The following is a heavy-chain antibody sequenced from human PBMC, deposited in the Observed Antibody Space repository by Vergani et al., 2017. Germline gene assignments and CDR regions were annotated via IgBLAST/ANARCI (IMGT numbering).Heavy chain of an antibody. CDR2: INPSGGST. Sequence: QVQLVQSGAEVKKPGASVKVSCKASGYTFTSYYMHWVQQAPGQGLEWMGIINPSGGSTSYAQKFQGRVTMTRDTSTSTVYMELSSLRSEDTAVYYCARVSRLLLYAFDIWGQGTMVTVSS. J-gene: IGHJ3*02. V-gene: IGHV1-46*03. CDR1: GYTFTSYY. CDR3: ARVSRLLLYAFDI. D-gene: IGHD3-22*01.